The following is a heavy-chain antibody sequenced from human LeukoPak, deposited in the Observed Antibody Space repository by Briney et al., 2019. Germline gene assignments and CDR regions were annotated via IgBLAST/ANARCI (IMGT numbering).Heavy chain of an antibody. Sequence: KSGGSLRLSCAASGFTFSSYSMNWVRQAPGKGLEWVSSISSSSSYIYYADSVKGRFTISRDNAKNSLYLQMNSLRAEDTAVYYCARKTPMAGDAIDIWGQGTMVTVSS. V-gene: IGHV3-21*01. CDR2: ISSSSSYI. D-gene: IGHD3-10*01. CDR1: GFTFSSYS. CDR3: ARKTPMAGDAIDI. J-gene: IGHJ3*02.